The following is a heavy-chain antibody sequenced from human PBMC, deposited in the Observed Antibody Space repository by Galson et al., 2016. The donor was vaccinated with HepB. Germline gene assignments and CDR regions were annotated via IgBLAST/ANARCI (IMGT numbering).Heavy chain of an antibody. CDR2: IFYRGTT. CDR3: ARHRRRSGWFDP. CDR1: GDSISTNIYY. Sequence: SETLSLTCSVSGDSISTNIYYWGWIRQPPGKGLEWIGSIFYRGTTSHNPSLKSRVTISVDTSKNQFSLTLNSVTAADTAIYFCARHRRRSGWFDPWGQGILVPVSS. J-gene: IGHJ5*02. V-gene: IGHV4-39*01. D-gene: IGHD1-26*01.